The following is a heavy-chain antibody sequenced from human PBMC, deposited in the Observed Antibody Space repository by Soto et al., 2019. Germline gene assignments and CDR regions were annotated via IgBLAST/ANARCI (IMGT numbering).Heavy chain of an antibody. CDR2: IDYSGST. V-gene: IGHV4-39*01. CDR1: GGSISSSNYY. J-gene: IGHJ4*02. CDR3: ARHGSGSGWYGGFDY. D-gene: IGHD6-19*01. Sequence: QLQLQESGPGLVKPSETLSLTCTVSGGSISSSNYYWGWIRQPPGKGLEWIGSIDYSGSTYNNPALKSRVTVSVDTSKNQFSLKRRSVTAADTAVYYCARHGSGSGWYGGFDYWGQGTLVTVSS.